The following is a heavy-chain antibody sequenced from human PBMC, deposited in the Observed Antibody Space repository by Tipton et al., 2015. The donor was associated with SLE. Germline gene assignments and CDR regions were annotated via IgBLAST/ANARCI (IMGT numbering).Heavy chain of an antibody. CDR1: GFSISSGYY. CDR2: ISHSGNI. V-gene: IGHV4-38-2*01. J-gene: IGHJ4*02. CDR3: ARLEGDGYKWYFDY. D-gene: IGHD5-24*01. Sequence: TLSLTCAVSGFSISSGYYWGWIRQSPEKGLEWIGSISHSGNIYYNPSVKSRVTISIETSRNQFSLKLTSVTAADTAVYYCARLEGDGYKWYFDYWGQGTLVTVST.